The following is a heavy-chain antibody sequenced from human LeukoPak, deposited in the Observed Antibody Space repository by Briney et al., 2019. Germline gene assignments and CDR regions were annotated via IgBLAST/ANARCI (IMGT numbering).Heavy chain of an antibody. CDR1: GYTFTSYD. V-gene: IGHV1-8*03. D-gene: IGHD2-2*01. CDR2: MNPNSGNT. Sequence: ASVKVSCKASGYTFTSYDINWVRQATGQGLEWMGWMNPNSGNTGYAQKFQGRVTITRNTSISTAYMELSSLRSEDTAVYYCATGYRCSSSNCYGYYYYYMVVWGKGTTVTVSS. J-gene: IGHJ6*03. CDR3: ATGYRCSSSNCYGYYYYYMVV.